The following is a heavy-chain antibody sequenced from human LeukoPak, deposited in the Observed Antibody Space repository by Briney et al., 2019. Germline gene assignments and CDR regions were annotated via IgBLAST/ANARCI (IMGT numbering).Heavy chain of an antibody. CDR3: ARDPLAVAGAYFDY. D-gene: IGHD6-19*01. J-gene: IGHJ4*02. Sequence: SETLSLTCTVSGYSISSGYYWVWIRQPPGKGLEWIGSIYRSGSTNYNPSLKSRVTISVDTSKNQFSLKLSSVTAADTAVYYCARDPLAVAGAYFDYWGQGTLVTVSS. CDR2: IYRSGST. V-gene: IGHV4-38-2*02. CDR1: GYSISSGYY.